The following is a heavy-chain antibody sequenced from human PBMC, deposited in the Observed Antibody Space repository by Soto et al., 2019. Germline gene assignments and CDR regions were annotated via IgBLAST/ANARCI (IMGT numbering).Heavy chain of an antibody. CDR2: IIPIFGTA. Sequence: ASVKVSCKASGGTFSSYAISWVRQAPGQGLEWMGGIIPIFGTANYAQKFQGRVTITADESTSTAYMGLSSLRSEDTAVYYCARRGYYDILNGYFGDHYFDYWGQGSLVTVSS. CDR3: ARRGYYDILNGYFGDHYFDY. D-gene: IGHD3-9*01. CDR1: GGTFSSYA. J-gene: IGHJ4*02. V-gene: IGHV1-69*13.